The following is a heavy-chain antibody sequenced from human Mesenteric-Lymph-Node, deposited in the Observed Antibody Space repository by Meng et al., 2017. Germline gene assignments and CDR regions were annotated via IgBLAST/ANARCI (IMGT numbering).Heavy chain of an antibody. Sequence: ASVKVSCKASGYTFTSYAMHWVRQAPGQRLEWRGWINAGNGNTKYSQKFQGRVTITRDTSASTAYMELSSLRSEDTAVYYCARGEKWFGELFGLDYWGQGTLVTVSS. J-gene: IGHJ4*02. CDR1: GYTFTSYA. V-gene: IGHV1-3*01. D-gene: IGHD3-10*01. CDR2: INAGNGNT. CDR3: ARGEKWFGELFGLDY.